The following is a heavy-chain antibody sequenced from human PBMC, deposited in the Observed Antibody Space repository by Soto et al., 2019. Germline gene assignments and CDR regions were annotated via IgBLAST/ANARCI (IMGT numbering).Heavy chain of an antibody. V-gene: IGHV3-9*01. D-gene: IGHD3-10*01. CDR1: GFTFNDYA. CDR3: AKDRQRGRFGGASFDM. J-gene: IGHJ3*02. Sequence: EVQLVESGGGLVQPGRSLRLSCEASGFTFNDYAMHWVRQVPGKGLEWVSGISWNTFTTGYADSVEGRFTISRDNAKNSLYRQINSVRNEDRALDYCAKDRQRGRFGGASFDMWGQGTRVTVSS. CDR2: ISWNTFTT.